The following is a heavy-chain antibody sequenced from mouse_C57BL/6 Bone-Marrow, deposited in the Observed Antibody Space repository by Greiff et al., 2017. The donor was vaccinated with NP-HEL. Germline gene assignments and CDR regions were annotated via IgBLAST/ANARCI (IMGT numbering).Heavy chain of an antibody. CDR1: GYTFTSYW. CDR2: IYPSDSET. J-gene: IGHJ4*01. V-gene: IGHV1-61*01. Sequence: QVQLQQPGAELVRPGSSVKLSCKASGYTFTSYWMDWVKQRPGQGLEWIGNIYPSDSETHYNQKFKDKATLTVAKSSSTAYMQLSSLTSEDSAVYYCALYYGYEEAMDYWGQGTSVTVSS. CDR3: ALYYGYEEAMDY. D-gene: IGHD2-2*01.